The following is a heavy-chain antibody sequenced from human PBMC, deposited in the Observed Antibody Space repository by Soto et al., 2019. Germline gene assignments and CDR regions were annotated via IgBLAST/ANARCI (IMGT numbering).Heavy chain of an antibody. V-gene: IGHV4-39*01. CDR3: ARQGYDILTGYYPPSHYGIDV. J-gene: IGHJ6*02. Sequence: SETLSLTCTVSGGSISSSSYYWGWIRQPPGKGLEWIGSIYYSGSTYYNPSLKSRVTISVDTSKNQFSLKLSSVTAADTAVYYCARQGYDILTGYYPPSHYGIDVWGQGTTVTVSS. D-gene: IGHD3-9*01. CDR1: GGSISSSSYY. CDR2: IYYSGST.